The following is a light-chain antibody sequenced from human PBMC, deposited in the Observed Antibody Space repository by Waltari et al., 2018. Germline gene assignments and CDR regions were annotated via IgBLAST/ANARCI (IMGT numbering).Light chain of an antibody. CDR1: ALPKQF. V-gene: IGLV3-25*03. Sequence: SYELTQPPSVSVSPGQTARITCSGDALPKQFAFWYQQKSGQAPVVVIYKDTERPSGIPDRISGSSSGTTFTLTISGAQAEDEADYYCQSGDSSGVVVFGGGTKLTVL. CDR2: KDT. CDR3: QSGDSSGVVV. J-gene: IGLJ2*01.